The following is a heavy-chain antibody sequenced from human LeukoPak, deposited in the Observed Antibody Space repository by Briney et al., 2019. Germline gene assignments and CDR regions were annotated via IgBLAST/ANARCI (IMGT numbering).Heavy chain of an antibody. CDR2: ISGSGGST. CDR1: GFTFSSYA. V-gene: IGHV3-23*01. Sequence: PGGSLRLSCAASGFTFSSYAMSWVRQAPGKGLEWVSVISGSGGSTYYTDSVKGRFAISRDKSKNTLYLQMISLRAEDTAVYYCAKVENYYGSGGNDYWGQGTLVTVSS. D-gene: IGHD3-10*01. CDR3: AKVENYYGSGGNDY. J-gene: IGHJ4*02.